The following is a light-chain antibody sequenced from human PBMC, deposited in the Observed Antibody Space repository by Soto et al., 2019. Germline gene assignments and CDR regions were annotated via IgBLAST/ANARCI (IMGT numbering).Light chain of an antibody. CDR3: QQSYSTPLT. CDR2: AAT. CDR1: QSISTY. Sequence: DIQMTQSPSSLSASVGDRVTITCRSSQSISTYLNWYQQRPGKAPNVLISAATSLQSEVPSRFSGSGSGTDFTLTISSLQPEDFATYYCQQSYSTPLTFGLGTKVEIK. J-gene: IGKJ1*01. V-gene: IGKV1-39*01.